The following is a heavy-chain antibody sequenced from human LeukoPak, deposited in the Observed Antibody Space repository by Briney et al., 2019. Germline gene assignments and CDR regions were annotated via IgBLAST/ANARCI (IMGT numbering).Heavy chain of an antibody. D-gene: IGHD2-15*01. V-gene: IGHV4-34*01. J-gene: IGHJ4*02. Sequence: SETLSLTCAVYGGSFSGYYWSWIRQPPGKGLEWIGEINHSGSTNYNPSLKSRVTISVDTSKNQFSLKLSSVTAADTAVYYCARPGGVVVAAIDYGGQGTRVTVSS. CDR1: GGSFSGYY. CDR2: INHSGST. CDR3: ARPGGVVVAAIDY.